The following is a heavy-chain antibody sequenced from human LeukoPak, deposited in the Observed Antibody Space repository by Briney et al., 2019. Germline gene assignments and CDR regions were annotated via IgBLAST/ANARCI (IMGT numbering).Heavy chain of an antibody. CDR3: ARHVRLLITMVRGVRNAFDY. CDR2: INHSGST. V-gene: IGHV4-39*01. Sequence: SETLSLTCTVSGGSISSGSYYWSWIRQPPGKGLEWIGEINHSGSTNYNPSLKSRVTISVDTSKNQFSLKLSSVTAADTAVYYCARHVRLLITMVRGVRNAFDYWGQGTLVTVSS. D-gene: IGHD3-10*01. J-gene: IGHJ4*02. CDR1: GGSISSGSYY.